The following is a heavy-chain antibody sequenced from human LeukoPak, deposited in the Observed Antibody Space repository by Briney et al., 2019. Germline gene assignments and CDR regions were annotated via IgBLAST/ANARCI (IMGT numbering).Heavy chain of an antibody. V-gene: IGHV4-39*01. D-gene: IGHD6-19*01. Sequence: PSETLSLTCTVSGGPIRSTIYYWGWIRQPPGKGLEWLGSVHYSGSTYDNPSLKSRVTISVDTSKNQFSLKLISVTAADTAVYYCARRSTVAGRGRFDPWGQGTLVTVSS. CDR1: GGPIRSTIYY. CDR2: VHYSGST. J-gene: IGHJ5*02. CDR3: ARRSTVAGRGRFDP.